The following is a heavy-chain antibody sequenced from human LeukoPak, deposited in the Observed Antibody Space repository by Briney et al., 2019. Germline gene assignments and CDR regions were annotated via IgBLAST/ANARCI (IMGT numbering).Heavy chain of an antibody. J-gene: IGHJ4*02. Sequence: GASVKVSCKASGYTFTDYYMHWVRQAPGQGLEWMGWISAYNGNTNYAQKLQGRVTMTTDTSTSTAYMELRSLRSDDTAVYYCARGTDDDYRPSDYWGQGTLVTVSS. D-gene: IGHD3-16*01. CDR2: ISAYNGNT. CDR1: GYTFTDYY. CDR3: ARGTDDDYRPSDY. V-gene: IGHV1-18*04.